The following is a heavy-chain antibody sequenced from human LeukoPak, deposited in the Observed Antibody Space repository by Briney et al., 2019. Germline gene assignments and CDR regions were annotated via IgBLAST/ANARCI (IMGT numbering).Heavy chain of an antibody. Sequence: GGSLRLSCAASGFTFSDYAMDWVRQALGRGLEWVSTISYSGGNTYYADPVKGRFTISRDNSKNTLYLQMNSLRAEDTAIYYCAKARYCSGGTCPEWFDPWGQGTLVTVSS. CDR2: ISYSGGNT. CDR1: GFTFSDYA. CDR3: AKARYCSGGTCPEWFDP. J-gene: IGHJ5*02. V-gene: IGHV3-23*01. D-gene: IGHD2-15*01.